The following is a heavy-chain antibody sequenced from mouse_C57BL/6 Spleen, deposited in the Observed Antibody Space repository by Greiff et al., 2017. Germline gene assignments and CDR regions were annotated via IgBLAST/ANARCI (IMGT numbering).Heavy chain of an antibody. J-gene: IGHJ2*01. CDR3: ARGSREYYFDY. CDR1: GYTFTSYW. CDR2: IYPSDGET. V-gene: IGHV1-61*01. Sequence: QVQLQQSGAELVRPGSSVKLSCKASGYTFTSYWMDWVKQRPGQGLEWIGNIYPSDGETHYNQKFKDKATLTVDKSSSTAYMQLSSLTSEDSAVYYCARGSREYYFDYWGQGTTLTVSS.